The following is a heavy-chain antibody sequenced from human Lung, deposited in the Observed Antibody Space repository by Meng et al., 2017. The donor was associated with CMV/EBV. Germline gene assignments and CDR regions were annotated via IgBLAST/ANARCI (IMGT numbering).Heavy chain of an antibody. D-gene: IGHD6-19*01. CDR1: GGSISSSNW. Sequence: QVQLHESGTGLVKPSGTLSLTCAVSGGSISSSNWWSWVRQPPGKGLEWIGEIYHSGSTNYNPSLKSRVTISVDKSKNQFSLKLSSVTAADTAVYYCASFPPPGKQWLVTDYWGQGTLVTVSS. V-gene: IGHV4-4*02. CDR3: ASFPPPGKQWLVTDY. CDR2: IYHSGST. J-gene: IGHJ4*02.